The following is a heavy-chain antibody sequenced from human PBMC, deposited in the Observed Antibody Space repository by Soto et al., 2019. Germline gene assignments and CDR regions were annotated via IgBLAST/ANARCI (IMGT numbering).Heavy chain of an antibody. D-gene: IGHD6-19*01. J-gene: IGHJ6*03. V-gene: IGHV1-18*01. CDR1: GYSFTNYR. CDR2: ISAFNGNT. Sequence: ASVKVSCKASGYSFTNYRVTWVRQTPGQGPEWMGWISAFNGNTHYAQNLQGRVTMTTDASTSTAYMELRSLRSDDTAVYYCARDRGVAPPVAGNTHYYYYMDVWGKGTTVTVSS. CDR3: ARDRGVAPPVAGNTHYYYYMDV.